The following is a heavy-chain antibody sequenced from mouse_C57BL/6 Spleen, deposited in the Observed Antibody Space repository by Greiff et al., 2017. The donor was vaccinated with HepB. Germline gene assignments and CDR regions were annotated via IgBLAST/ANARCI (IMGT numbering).Heavy chain of an antibody. CDR1: GYSFTDYN. CDR3: ARGIYGSSSYFDY. J-gene: IGHJ2*01. CDR2: INPNYGTT. Sequence: VHVKQSGPELVKPGASVKISCKASGYSFTDYNMNWVKQSNGKSLEWIGVINPNYGTTSYNQKFKGKATLTVDQSSSTAYMQLNSLTSEDSAVYYCARGIYGSSSYFDYWGQGTTLTVSS. V-gene: IGHV1-39*01. D-gene: IGHD1-1*01.